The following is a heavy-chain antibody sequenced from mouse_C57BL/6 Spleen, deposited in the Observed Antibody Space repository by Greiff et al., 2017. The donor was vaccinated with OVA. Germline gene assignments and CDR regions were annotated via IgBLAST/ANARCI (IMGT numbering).Heavy chain of an antibody. CDR2: IDPSDSET. CDR3: AVSPSYYYGSSRLDY. J-gene: IGHJ2*01. CDR1: GYTFTSYW. Sequence: QVQLQQPGAELVRPGSSVKLSCKASGYTFTSYWMHWVKQRPIQGLEWIGNIDPSDSETHYNQKFKDKATLTVDKSSSTAYMQLSSLTSEDSAVYYCAVSPSYYYGSSRLDYWGQGTTLTVSS. D-gene: IGHD1-1*01. V-gene: IGHV1-52*01.